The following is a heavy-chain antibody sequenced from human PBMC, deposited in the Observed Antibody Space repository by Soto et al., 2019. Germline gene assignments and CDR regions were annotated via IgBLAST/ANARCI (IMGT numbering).Heavy chain of an antibody. J-gene: IGHJ6*02. CDR3: ARLYCISTSCYLGMDV. CDR1: RYTFTSYG. Sequence: QVQLVQSGAEVKKPGASVKVSCKASRYTFTSYGISWVRQAHGQGLEWMGWISAYNGNTNYAQKLQGRVTMTTDTSTSTAYMELRSLRSDDTAVYYCARLYCISTSCYLGMDVWGQGTTVTVSS. CDR2: ISAYNGNT. V-gene: IGHV1-18*01. D-gene: IGHD2-2*01.